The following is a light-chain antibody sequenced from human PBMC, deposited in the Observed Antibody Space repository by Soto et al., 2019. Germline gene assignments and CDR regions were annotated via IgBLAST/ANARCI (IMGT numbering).Light chain of an antibody. CDR3: QHFGGWSYT. CDR2: GAS. J-gene: IGKJ2*01. V-gene: IGKV3-20*01. CDR1: QSVNSNY. Sequence: DIVLTQSPGTLSLSPGETATLSCRASQSVNSNYLAWYQQKPGQAPRLLIYGASARATGIPDRFSGSGSGTDFTLAISRLEPEDSAVYYCQHFGGWSYTFGQGTNLEIK.